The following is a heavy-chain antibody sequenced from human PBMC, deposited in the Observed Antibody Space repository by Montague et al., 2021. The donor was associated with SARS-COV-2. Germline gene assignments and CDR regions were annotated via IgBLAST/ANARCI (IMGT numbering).Heavy chain of an antibody. V-gene: IGHV4-59*02. CDR1: GGSVSPYY. D-gene: IGHD3-22*01. CDR3: AREGYYDSSGYYVHDAFDI. Sequence: SETLSLTCTISGGSVSPYYWSWIRQPPGKGLEWIGYIYYSGNTNCNPSLKSRVTISVDTSKNQFPLKLSSVTAADTAVFYCAREGYYDSSGYYVHDAFDIWGQGTMVTVSS. CDR2: IYYSGNT. J-gene: IGHJ3*02.